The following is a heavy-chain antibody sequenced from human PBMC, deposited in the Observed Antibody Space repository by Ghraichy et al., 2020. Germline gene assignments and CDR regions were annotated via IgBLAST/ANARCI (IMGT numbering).Heavy chain of an antibody. Sequence: GGSLRLSCAASGFTFTSYSMSWVRQAPTKGLEWVSSINEDGAKKNYADSVKGRFTISRDNSKNTLYLQMNSLRAVDTAVYYCAKDAVTANGRWDGFDLWGQGTTVTVSS. V-gene: IGHV3-23*01. J-gene: IGHJ3*01. CDR2: INEDGAKK. CDR1: GFTFTSYS. D-gene: IGHD2-21*02. CDR3: AKDAVTANGRWDGFDL.